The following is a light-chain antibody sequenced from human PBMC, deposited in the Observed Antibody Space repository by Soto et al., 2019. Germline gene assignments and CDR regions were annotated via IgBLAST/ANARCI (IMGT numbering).Light chain of an antibody. J-gene: IGLJ2*01. Sequence: QSVLTQPPSVSAAPGQRVTISCSGSSSNIGNNYVSWYQQLPGTAPKLLINENGKRPSGIPDRFSGSKSGTSATLGITGLQTGDEADYYCGTWDSSLSAGVFGGGTKLTVL. V-gene: IGLV1-51*02. CDR1: SSNIGNNY. CDR3: GTWDSSLSAGV. CDR2: ENG.